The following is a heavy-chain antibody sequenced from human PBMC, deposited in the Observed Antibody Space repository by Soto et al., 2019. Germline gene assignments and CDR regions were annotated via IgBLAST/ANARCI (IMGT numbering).Heavy chain of an antibody. CDR1: GYTFTSYA. CDR2: INAGNGNT. Sequence: GASVKVSCKASGYTFTSYAMHWVRQAPGQRLEWMGWINAGNGNTKYSQKFQGRVTITRDTSASTAYMELSSLRSEDTAVYYCARARFPLRGGRYYDSSGYYFGYWGQGTLVTVSS. D-gene: IGHD3-22*01. CDR3: ARARFPLRGGRYYDSSGYYFGY. J-gene: IGHJ4*02. V-gene: IGHV1-3*01.